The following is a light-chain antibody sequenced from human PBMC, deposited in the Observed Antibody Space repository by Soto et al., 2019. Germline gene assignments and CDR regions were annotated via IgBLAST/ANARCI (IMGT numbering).Light chain of an antibody. V-gene: IGLV1-44*01. CDR2: SNN. CDR1: SSNIGSNT. CDR3: AAWDDSLNGHYV. J-gene: IGLJ1*01. Sequence: QLVLTQPPSASGTPGQRVTISCSGSSSNIGSNTVNRYQQLPGTAPKLLNYSNNQRPSGVPDRFSGSKSGTSASLAISGLQSEDEADYYCAAWDDSLNGHYVFGTGTKVTVL.